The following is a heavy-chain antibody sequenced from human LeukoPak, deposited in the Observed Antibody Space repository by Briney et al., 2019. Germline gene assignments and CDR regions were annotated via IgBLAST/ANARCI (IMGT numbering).Heavy chain of an antibody. J-gene: IGHJ5*02. Sequence: GGSLRLPCAASGFTFSYYGMHWVRQAPGKGLEWMAFIRYDGNDKFYAESVKGRFTISRDTSRNTLYLQMNSLRLEDTAIYYCVKDLMRDRWFGESWGQGTLVTVSS. V-gene: IGHV3-30*02. CDR2: IRYDGNDK. D-gene: IGHD3-10*01. CDR3: VKDLMRDRWFGES. CDR1: GFTFSYYG.